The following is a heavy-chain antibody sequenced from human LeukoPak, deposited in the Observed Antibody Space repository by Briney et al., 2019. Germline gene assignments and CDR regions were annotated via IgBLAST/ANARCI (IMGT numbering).Heavy chain of an antibody. Sequence: GGSLRLSXAASGFTFSSYAMSWVSQAPGKGLEWVSAISASGASTYYADSVKGRFTISRDNSKNTLYLQMNSLRAEDTAVYYCAKGVGDRSGYYHDTFDIWGQGTMVTVSS. CDR1: GFTFSSYA. J-gene: IGHJ3*02. V-gene: IGHV3-23*01. D-gene: IGHD3-22*01. CDR2: ISASGAST. CDR3: AKGVGDRSGYYHDTFDI.